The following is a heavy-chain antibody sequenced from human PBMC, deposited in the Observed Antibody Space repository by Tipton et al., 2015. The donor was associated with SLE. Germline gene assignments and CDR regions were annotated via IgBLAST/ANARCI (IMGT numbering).Heavy chain of an antibody. CDR2: MYSGGNT. CDR3: AREDNFKAFDI. D-gene: IGHD1-20*01. J-gene: IGHJ3*02. V-gene: IGHV3-66*02. CDR1: GFTVSSNY. Sequence: QLVQSGGGLVQPGGSLRLSCAASGFTVSSNYMSWVRQAPGKGLEWVSVMYSGGNTDYADSVKGRFTISRDNSKNTLYLQMNSLRVEDTAVYYCAREDNFKAFDIWGQGTMVTVSS.